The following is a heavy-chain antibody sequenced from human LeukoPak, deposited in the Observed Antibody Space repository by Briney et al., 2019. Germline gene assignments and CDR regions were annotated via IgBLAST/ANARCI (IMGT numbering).Heavy chain of an antibody. CDR3: HLEGYCSSTSCYSHGQYYFDY. CDR2: ISSSGSTI. D-gene: IGHD2-2*01. V-gene: IGHV3-48*03. J-gene: IGHJ4*02. CDR1: GFTFSSYE. Sequence: GGSLRLSCAASGFTFSSYEMNWVRQAPGKGLEWVSYISSSGSTIYYADSVKGRFTISRDNSKNTLYPQMNSLRAEDTAAYYCHLEGYCSSTSCYSHGQYYFDYWGQGTLVTVSS.